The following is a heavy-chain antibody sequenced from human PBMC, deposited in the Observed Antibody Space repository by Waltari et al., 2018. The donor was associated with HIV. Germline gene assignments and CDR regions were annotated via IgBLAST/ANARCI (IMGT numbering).Heavy chain of an antibody. CDR2: GVPSGRYG. Sequence: EVQLVESGGGLDKPGGSLRLSCAASGFTFSSYSMNWCRQAPGNVQEWVLAGVPSGRYGDEAESRGGRLTSSRDNAKNEQYIERNRLRAETKAVDDCAREGFCSNGVCSHYDGTDVWGQGTTVTVSS. CDR1: GFTFSSYS. CDR3: AREGFCSNGVCSHYDGTDV. V-gene: IGHV3-21*06. D-gene: IGHD2-8*01. J-gene: IGHJ6*02.